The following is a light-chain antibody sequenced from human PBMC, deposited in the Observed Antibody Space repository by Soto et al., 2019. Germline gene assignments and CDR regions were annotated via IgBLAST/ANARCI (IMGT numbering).Light chain of an antibody. V-gene: IGKV3-11*01. CDR1: QSVISY. Sequence: EIVLTQSPATLSLSPGERATLSCRASQSVISYLAWYQQKPGQAPRLLIYDASNRATGIPARFSGSGSGTAFTLTIISLEHADYDVVYCQQRSNCLFTFGHGTKVDI. J-gene: IGKJ3*01. CDR2: DAS. CDR3: QQRSNCLFT.